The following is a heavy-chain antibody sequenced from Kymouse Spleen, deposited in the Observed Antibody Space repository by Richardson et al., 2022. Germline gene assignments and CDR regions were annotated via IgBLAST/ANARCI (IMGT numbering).Heavy chain of an antibody. Sequence: QVQLQESGPGLVKPSGTLSLTCAVSGGSISSSNWWSWVRQPPGKGLEWIGEIYHSGSTNYNPSLKSRVTISVDKSKNQFSLKLSSVTAADTAVYYCAGVGGYSSSSDYYYGMDVWGQGTTVTVSS. CDR2: IYHSGST. CDR3: AGVGGYSSSSDYYYGMDV. J-gene: IGHJ6*02. V-gene: IGHV4-4*02. CDR1: GGSISSSNW. D-gene: IGHD6-6*01.